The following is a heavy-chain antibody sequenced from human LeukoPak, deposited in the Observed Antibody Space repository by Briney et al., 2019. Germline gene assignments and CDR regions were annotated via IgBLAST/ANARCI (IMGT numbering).Heavy chain of an antibody. Sequence: GGSLRLSCAASGFTFSTYWMHWVRHAPGKGLVWVSLINSDGSSTNYADSVKGRFTISRDNAKNTLYLQMNSLRAEDTAVYYCVRHGDGSDYWGQGTLVTASS. CDR1: GFTFSTYW. V-gene: IGHV3-74*01. D-gene: IGHD7-27*01. CDR2: INSDGSST. CDR3: VRHGDGSDY. J-gene: IGHJ4*02.